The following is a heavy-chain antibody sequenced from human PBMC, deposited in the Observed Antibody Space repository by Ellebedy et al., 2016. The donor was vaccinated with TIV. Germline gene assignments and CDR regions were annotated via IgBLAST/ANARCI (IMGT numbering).Heavy chain of an antibody. CDR2: IYHTGST. V-gene: IGHV4-59*01. CDR1: GDSISTYY. CDR3: ARDSQSARFGRPRHYFDH. Sequence: MPSETLSLTCTVSGDSISTYYWSWIRQPPGKGLEWIGYIYHTGSTTYNPSLKSRVTISVDVSTNHFSLRLTSVTAADTAVYYCARDSQSARFGRPRHYFDHWGQGALVTVSP. D-gene: IGHD3-10*01. J-gene: IGHJ4*02.